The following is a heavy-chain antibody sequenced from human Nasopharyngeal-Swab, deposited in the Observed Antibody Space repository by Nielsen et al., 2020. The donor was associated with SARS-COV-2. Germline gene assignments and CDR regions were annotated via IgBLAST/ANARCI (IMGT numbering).Heavy chain of an antibody. CDR2: ISCNSGNK. Sequence: GGSLRVYWAASGFRYDEYAMQWVRQHPGKGLEGDSRISCNSGNKHYADSVKGRFNISRDNAKNSLYLQMNSLRTEDTALYYCAKDTETGEVIYLWEGGMDVWGQGTPVTVSS. CDR1: GFRYDEYA. V-gene: IGHV3-9*01. D-gene: IGHD5-18*01. CDR3: AKDTETGEVIYLWEGGMDV. J-gene: IGHJ6*02.